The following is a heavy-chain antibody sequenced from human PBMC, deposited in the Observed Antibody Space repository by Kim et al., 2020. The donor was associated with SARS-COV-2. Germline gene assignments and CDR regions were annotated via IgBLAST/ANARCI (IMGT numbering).Heavy chain of an antibody. CDR3: ARDGGLRYFDWLWRY. D-gene: IGHD3-9*01. CDR2: ISYDGSNK. CDR1: GFTFSSYG. J-gene: IGHJ4*01. V-gene: IGHV3-33*05. Sequence: GGSLRLSCAASGFTFSSYGMHWVRQAPGKGLEWVAVISYDGSNKYYADSVKGRFTISRDNSKNTLYLQMNSLRAEDTAVYYCARDGGLRYFDWLWRYWG.